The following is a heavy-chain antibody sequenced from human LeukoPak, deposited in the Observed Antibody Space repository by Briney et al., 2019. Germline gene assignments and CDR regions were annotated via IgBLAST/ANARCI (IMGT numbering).Heavy chain of an antibody. CDR1: VGSISSGDYY. CDR3: ARPHIVVVPAARLGDFVY. V-gene: IGHV4-30-4*08. Sequence: SQTLSLTCTFSVGSISSGDYYCSWIRQPPAKGLELIGYIHYSGSTYYNPSVKSHVNISVDTSKNQFSLKLSSVTAADTAVYYCARPHIVVVPAARLGDFVYWGQGTLVTVSS. J-gene: IGHJ4*02. CDR2: IHYSGST. D-gene: IGHD2-2*01.